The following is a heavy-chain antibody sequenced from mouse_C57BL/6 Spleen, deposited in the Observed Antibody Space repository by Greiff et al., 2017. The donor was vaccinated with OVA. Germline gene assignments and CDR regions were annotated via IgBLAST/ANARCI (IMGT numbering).Heavy chain of an antibody. CDR2: INPNNGGT. CDR3: APLYDGYSYAMDY. CDR1: GYTFTDYN. V-gene: IGHV1-22*01. Sequence: EVQLQQSGPELVKPGASVKMSCKASGYTFTDYNMHWVKQSHGKSLEWIGYINPNNGGTSYNQKFKGKATLTVNKSSSTAYMELRSLTSEDSAVYYCAPLYDGYSYAMDYWGQGTSVTVSS. J-gene: IGHJ4*01. D-gene: IGHD2-3*01.